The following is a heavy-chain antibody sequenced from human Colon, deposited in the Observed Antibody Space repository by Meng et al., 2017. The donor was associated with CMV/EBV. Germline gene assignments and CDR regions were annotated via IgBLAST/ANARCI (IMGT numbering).Heavy chain of an antibody. CDR2: ITAGSIYI. Sequence: GGSLRLSCAASGFTFSRYSMNWVRQAPGKGLEWVASITAGSIYIEYADSVKGRFAISRDNAENLLYLQMNNLTPEDTAVFYCVREAKYDDFWSAYSYFDYWGQGALVTVSS. V-gene: IGHV3-21*01. CDR3: VREAKYDDFWSAYSYFDY. CDR1: GFTFSRYS. J-gene: IGHJ4*02. D-gene: IGHD3-3*01.